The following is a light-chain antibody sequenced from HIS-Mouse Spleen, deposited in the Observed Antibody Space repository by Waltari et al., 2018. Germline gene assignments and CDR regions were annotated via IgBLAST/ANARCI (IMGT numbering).Light chain of an antibody. CDR2: KAS. CDR3: QQYNSYSQT. J-gene: IGKJ1*01. V-gene: IGKV1-5*03. Sequence: DLQMTQSPSTLSASVGDRVTITCLASQSISSWLAWYQQKPGKAPKLLIYKASSLESGVPSRFSGSGSGTEFTLTISSLQPDDFATYYCQQYNSYSQTFGQGTKVEIK. CDR1: QSISSW.